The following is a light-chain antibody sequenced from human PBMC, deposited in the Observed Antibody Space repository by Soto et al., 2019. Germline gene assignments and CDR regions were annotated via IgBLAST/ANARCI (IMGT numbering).Light chain of an antibody. J-gene: IGLJ1*01. CDR3: AAWDDSLNGREV. Sequence: QSVLTQPPSASGTPRQRVTISCSGSSSNIGSNSVNWYQQLPGAAPKLLIYNNNQRPSGVPDRFSGSKSGTSASLTISGLQSEDEADYYCAAWDDSLNGREVFGTGTKVTVL. V-gene: IGLV1-44*01. CDR1: SSNIGSNS. CDR2: NNN.